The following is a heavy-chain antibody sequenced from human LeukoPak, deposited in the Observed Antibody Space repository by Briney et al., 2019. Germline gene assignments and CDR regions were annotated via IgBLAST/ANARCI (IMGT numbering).Heavy chain of an antibody. D-gene: IGHD3-22*01. CDR1: GYTFTGYY. CDR3: ARADHYYPEAFDI. Sequence: ASVKVSCKASGYTFTGYYMHWVRQAPGQGLEWMGWINPNSGGTNYAQKFQGRVTMTRDTSISTAYMELSRLRSDDTAVYYCARADHYYPEAFDIWGQGTMVTVSS. CDR2: INPNSGGT. V-gene: IGHV1-2*02. J-gene: IGHJ3*02.